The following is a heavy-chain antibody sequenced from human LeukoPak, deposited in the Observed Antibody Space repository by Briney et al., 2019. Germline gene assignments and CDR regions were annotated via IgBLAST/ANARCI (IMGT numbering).Heavy chain of an antibody. CDR1: GGSISSYY. D-gene: IGHD1-14*01. CDR2: ISTSVST. CDR3: ASRNSENPWGDEPFDI. J-gene: IGHJ3*02. V-gene: IGHV4-4*07. Sequence: PSETLSLTCTVSGGSISSYYWSWIRQPAGKGLEWIGRISTSVSTHYNPSLKSRDTLSLDTPKNHFSLKLSSVTPADTAVYYCASRNSENPWGDEPFDIGGQGTMVTVSS.